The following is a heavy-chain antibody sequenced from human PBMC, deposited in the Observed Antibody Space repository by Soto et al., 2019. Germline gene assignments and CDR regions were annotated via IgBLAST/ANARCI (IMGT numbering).Heavy chain of an antibody. CDR3: AKDVNYDVLAGYYYY. CDR1: DFTLSSYG. D-gene: IGHD3-9*01. CDR2: IRERGATT. Sequence: EVQLLESGGGLVQPGGSLRLSCAASDFTLSSYGMTWVRQPPGKGLEWVSTIRERGATTYYADSVKGRFTISRDDSKNTLYLQMNSLRVDDTAVYFCAKDVNYDVLAGYYYYWGQGTRVTVSS. V-gene: IGHV3-23*01. J-gene: IGHJ4*02.